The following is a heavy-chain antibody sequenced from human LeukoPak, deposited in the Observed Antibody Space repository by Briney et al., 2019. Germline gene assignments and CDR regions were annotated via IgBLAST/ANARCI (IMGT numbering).Heavy chain of an antibody. J-gene: IGHJ4*02. CDR3: ARDILMVGATHYFDY. CDR2: IHHSVSP. V-gene: IGHV4-59*01. D-gene: IGHD1-26*01. CDR1: GGSITTYY. Sequence: SETLSLTCTVSGGSITTYYWSWLRQSPGRGLEWIGYIHHSVSPTYNLSLKSRVTISVDTSKNQFSLKVSSVTAADTAVYYCARDILMVGATHYFDYWGQGTLVTVSS.